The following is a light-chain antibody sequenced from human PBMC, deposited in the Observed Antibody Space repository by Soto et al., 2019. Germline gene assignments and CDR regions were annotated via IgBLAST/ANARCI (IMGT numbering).Light chain of an antibody. CDR3: HQYNNWPPWT. CDR1: QSVSRN. J-gene: IGKJ1*01. CDR2: GAS. Sequence: EIVMTQSPATLSVSPGERATLSCRASQSVSRNLAWYKQKPGQAPRLLIYGASTRATGIPARFSGSGSGTEFTLTIRSRQSEDFAVYYCHQYNNWPPWTFGQGTKVEIK. V-gene: IGKV3-15*01.